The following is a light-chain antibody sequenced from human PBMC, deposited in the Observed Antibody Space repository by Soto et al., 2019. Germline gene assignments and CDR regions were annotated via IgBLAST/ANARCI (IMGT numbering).Light chain of an antibody. Sequence: QSALTQPPSAAGSPGQSVTISCTGTNIDVGGYNYVAWYQQHPGTAPKVIIYEVTKRPSGVPDRFIGSKSGNTASLTISGLQAADEAHYFCSAYASNTILFVFGTGTKLTVL. CDR1: NIDVGGYNY. CDR3: SAYASNTILFV. J-gene: IGLJ1*01. V-gene: IGLV2-8*01. CDR2: EVT.